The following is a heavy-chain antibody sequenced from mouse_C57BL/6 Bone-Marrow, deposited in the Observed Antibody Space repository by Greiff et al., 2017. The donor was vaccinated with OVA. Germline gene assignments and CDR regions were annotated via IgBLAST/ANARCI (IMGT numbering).Heavy chain of an antibody. V-gene: IGHV5-9*04. J-gene: IGHJ4*01. CDR2: ISGGGGNT. CDR1: GFTFSSYT. CDR3: ARPDRGYAMDY. Sequence: EVQLVESGGGLVKPGGSLKLSCAASGFTFSSYTMSWVRQTPEKRLEWVATISGGGGNTYYPDSVKGRFTISRDNAKNTLYLQMSSLRSEDTAVYYCARPDRGYAMDYWGQGTSVTVSS.